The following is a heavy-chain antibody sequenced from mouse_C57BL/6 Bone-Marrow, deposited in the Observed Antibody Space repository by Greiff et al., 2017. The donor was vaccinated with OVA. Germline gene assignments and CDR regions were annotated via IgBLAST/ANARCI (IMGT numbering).Heavy chain of an antibody. V-gene: IGHV5-6*02. CDR2: ISSGGSYT. J-gene: IGHJ2*01. Sequence: DVKLVESGGDLVKPGGSLKLSCAASGFTFSSYGMSWVRQTPDKRLEWVATISSGGSYTYYPDSVKGRFTISRDNAKNTLYLQMSSLESEDTAMYYCARHPINFDYWGQGTTLTVSS. CDR3: ARHPINFDY. CDR1: GFTFSSYG.